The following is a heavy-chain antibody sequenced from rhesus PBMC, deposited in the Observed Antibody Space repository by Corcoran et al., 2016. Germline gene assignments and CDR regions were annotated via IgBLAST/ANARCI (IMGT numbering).Heavy chain of an antibody. V-gene: IGHV3-183*01. CDR3: TSGSYFVGFAY. J-gene: IGHJ4*01. D-gene: IGHD3-16*01. CDR2: ISTASSYI. CDR1: GFTVGEYG. Sequence: EVQLVESGGGLVQPGGSLRLSCAASGFTVGEYGVPWVRQAPGKGLVWVSSISTASSYIYYADSVKGRFTISRDNAKNSLSLQMSSLRAEDTAVYYCTSGSYFVGFAYWGQGVLVTVSS.